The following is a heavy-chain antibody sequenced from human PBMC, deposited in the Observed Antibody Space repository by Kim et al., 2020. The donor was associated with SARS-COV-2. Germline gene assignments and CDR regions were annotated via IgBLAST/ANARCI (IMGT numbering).Heavy chain of an antibody. D-gene: IGHD3-22*01. CDR1: GGSISSGGYY. J-gene: IGHJ4*02. CDR2: IYYSGST. CDR3: ARDSGRSYDSSGYYMNFDY. V-gene: IGHV4-31*03. Sequence: SETLSLTCTVSGGSISSGGYYWSWIRQHPGKGLEWIGYIYYSGSTYYNPSLKSRVTISVDTSKNQFSLKLSSVTAADTAVYYCARDSGRSYDSSGYYMNFDYWGQGTLVTVSS.